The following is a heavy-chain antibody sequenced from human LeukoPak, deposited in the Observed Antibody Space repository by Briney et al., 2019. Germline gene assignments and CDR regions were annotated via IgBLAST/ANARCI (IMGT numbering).Heavy chain of an antibody. Sequence: SSETLSLTCAVYGGSFSGYFCWIRQSPGKGLEWIGEINHRGVTNYRPSLGGRVSIFTDRSLNQFSLRLTSVTAADTGTYYCASGPGTSVIRGVSPKYWGQGTPVTVSS. J-gene: IGHJ4*02. D-gene: IGHD3-10*01. V-gene: IGHV4-34*01. CDR1: GGSFSGYF. CDR2: INHRGVT. CDR3: ASGPGTSVIRGVSPKY.